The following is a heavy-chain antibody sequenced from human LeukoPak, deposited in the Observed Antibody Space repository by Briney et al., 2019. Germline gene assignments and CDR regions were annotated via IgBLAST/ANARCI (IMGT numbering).Heavy chain of an antibody. V-gene: IGHV3-21*01. CDR2: ISPSSSYI. J-gene: IGHJ4*02. CDR3: ARDGSSMGTNFDY. Sequence: GGSLRLSCAASGFTFSSYSMNWVRQAPGKGLEWVSSISPSSSYIYYADSVKGRFTISRDNAKNSLYLQMNSLRAEDTAVYYCARDGSSMGTNFDYWGQGTLVAVSS. CDR1: GFTFSSYS. D-gene: IGHD1-7*01.